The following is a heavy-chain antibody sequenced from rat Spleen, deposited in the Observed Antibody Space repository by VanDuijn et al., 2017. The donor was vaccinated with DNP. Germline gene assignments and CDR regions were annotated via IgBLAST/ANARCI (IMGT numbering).Heavy chain of an antibody. J-gene: IGHJ2*01. CDR1: GFTFSDYT. CDR2: VSYDGSRT. Sequence: EVQLVESGGGLIQPGRSLKLSCAASGFTFSDYTMAWVRQAPKRGLEWVATVSYDGSRTYYRDSVRGRFTVSRENAKSTLYLQMDSLRSEDTATYYCARHGLTSGITFYYFDYWGQGVMVTVSS. CDR3: ARHGLTSGITFYYFDY. V-gene: IGHV5-17*01. D-gene: IGHD1-4*01.